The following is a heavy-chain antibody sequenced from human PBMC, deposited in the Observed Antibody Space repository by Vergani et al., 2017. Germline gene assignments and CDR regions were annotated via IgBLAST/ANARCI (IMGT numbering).Heavy chain of an antibody. J-gene: IGHJ6*03. CDR3: ARMDGGAATYYYYYMDV. D-gene: IGHD2-15*01. CDR2: ISSSSSYI. V-gene: IGHV3-21*01. Sequence: EVQLVESGGGLVKRGGSLRLSCAASGFTFSSYSMNWVRQAPGKGLEWVSSISSSSSYIHYSDSLKGRFTISRDNAKSSLYLQMNSLRAEDTGVYYCARMDGGAATYYYYYMDVWGKGTTVTVSS. CDR1: GFTFSSYS.